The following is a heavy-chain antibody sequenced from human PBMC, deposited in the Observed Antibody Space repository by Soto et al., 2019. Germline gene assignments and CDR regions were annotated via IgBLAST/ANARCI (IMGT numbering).Heavy chain of an antibody. D-gene: IGHD5-18*01. Sequence: QLMESGGGLVQPGGSLRLSCVVSGFTFSTYSMTWVRQAPGKGLEWVSYISSDSSAIYYADSVKGRFTIYRDNAKKSLYLQMNSLRDEAAALYYCARGRLWSFDFWGQGTLVTVSS. CDR3: ARGRLWSFDF. CDR1: GFTFSTYS. V-gene: IGHV3-48*02. J-gene: IGHJ4*02. CDR2: ISSDSSAI.